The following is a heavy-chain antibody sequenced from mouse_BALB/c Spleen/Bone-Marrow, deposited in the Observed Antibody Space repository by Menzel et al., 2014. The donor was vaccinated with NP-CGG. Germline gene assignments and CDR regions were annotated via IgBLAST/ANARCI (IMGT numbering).Heavy chain of an antibody. CDR1: GFTFTDYY. V-gene: IGHV7-3*02. CDR3: ARDKGRVFFDY. J-gene: IGHJ2*01. CDR2: IRNKANGYTT. Sequence: EVKLVDSGGGLVQPGGSLRLSCATSGFTFTDYYMNWVRQPPRKALEWLGFIRNKANGYTTEYSASVKSRFTISRDNSQNILYLQMNTLRVDDSATYYCARDKGRVFFDYWGQGTTLTVSS.